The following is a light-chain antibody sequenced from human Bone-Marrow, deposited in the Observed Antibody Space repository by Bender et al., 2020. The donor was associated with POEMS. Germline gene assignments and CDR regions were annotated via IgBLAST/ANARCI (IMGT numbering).Light chain of an antibody. Sequence: QSVLTQPPSASGTPGQRVTISCSGGSSNIGAHAVNWYQHLPGAAPKLLIYSSHRRPSEFPDRFSGSRSGTSASLAISGLQSEDEADYYCEIWEDSLNGWVFGGGTKLTVL. CDR2: SSH. CDR3: EIWEDSLNGWV. J-gene: IGLJ3*02. V-gene: IGLV1-44*01. CDR1: SSNIGAHA.